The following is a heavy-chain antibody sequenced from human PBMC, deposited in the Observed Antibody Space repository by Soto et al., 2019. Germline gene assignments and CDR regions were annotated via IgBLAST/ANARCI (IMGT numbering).Heavy chain of an antibody. Sequence: QVQLVQSGAEVKKPGSSVKVSCKASGGSFSSYTFSWVRQAPGQGLEWMGRIIPTLHIANYAQKFQGRVTITADESTGTDYMALSRLRSDDTAVYYCAIHKGMATFLDYWGQGTLVTVSS. CDR1: GGSFSSYT. V-gene: IGHV1-69*02. J-gene: IGHJ4*02. CDR3: AIHKGMATFLDY. D-gene: IGHD5-12*01. CDR2: IIPTLHIA.